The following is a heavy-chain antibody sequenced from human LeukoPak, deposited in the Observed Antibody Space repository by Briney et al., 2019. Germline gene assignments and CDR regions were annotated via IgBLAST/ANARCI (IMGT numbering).Heavy chain of an antibody. J-gene: IGHJ4*02. CDR1: GFTFSSYW. CDR3: ARDWFDGDYDRFDY. CDR2: IKQDGSQK. D-gene: IGHD4-17*01. V-gene: IGHV3-7*03. Sequence: GGSLRLSCAASGFTFSSYWMCWFRQAPGKGLEWVANIKQDGSQKFSVDSVEGRFTISRDNAKNLLYLQMNSLRVEDTAVYYCARDWFDGDYDRFDYWGQGTPVTVSS.